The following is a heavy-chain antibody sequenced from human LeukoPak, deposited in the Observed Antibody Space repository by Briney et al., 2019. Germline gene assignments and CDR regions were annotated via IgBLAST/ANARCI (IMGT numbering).Heavy chain of an antibody. D-gene: IGHD6-13*01. CDR3: ARIWAEFQLVCDF. Sequence: ASVKVSCKASGYTFSSYLISWVRQVPGQGLEWMGWISGHSGNTDLAQKFKDRVTLTTDTSTSTAYMELKNLTSDDTALYYCARIWAEFQLVCDFWRQGTLVTVSS. CDR1: GYTFSSYL. V-gene: IGHV1-18*01. CDR2: ISGHSGNT. J-gene: IGHJ4*02.